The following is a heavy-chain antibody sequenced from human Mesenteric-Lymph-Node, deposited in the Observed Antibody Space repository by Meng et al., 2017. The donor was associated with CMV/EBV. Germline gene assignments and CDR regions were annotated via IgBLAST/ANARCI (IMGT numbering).Heavy chain of an antibody. D-gene: IGHD3-10*01. CDR1: GWAVHRYY. J-gene: IGHJ5*02. CDR3: APGVGSGSSNWFDP. CDR2: IHHSGSP. Sequence: LPQRGAVPFRSAEPLAPTSPVYGWAVHRYYWTWIRHPPGQALEWIEEIHHSGSPTYNPPLKSRVTNSVDTSKNQFSLKVTSVTAADTAVYYCAPGVGSGSSNWFDPWGQGTLVTVSS. V-gene: IGHV4-34*02.